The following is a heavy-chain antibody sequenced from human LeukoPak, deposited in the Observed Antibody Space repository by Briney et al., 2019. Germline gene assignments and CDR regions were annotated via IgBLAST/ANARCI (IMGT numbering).Heavy chain of an antibody. CDR2: INPNSGGT. V-gene: IGHV1-2*02. CDR3: TRGPYYYDSSGYSLFVY. J-gene: IGHJ4*02. CDR1: GYTFTGYY. D-gene: IGHD3-22*01. Sequence: GASVKVSCKASGYTFTGYYMHWVRQAPGQGLEWMGWINPNSGGTNYAQKFQGRVTMTRDTSISTAYMELSRLRSDDTAVYYCTRGPYYYDSSGYSLFVYWGQGTLVTVSS.